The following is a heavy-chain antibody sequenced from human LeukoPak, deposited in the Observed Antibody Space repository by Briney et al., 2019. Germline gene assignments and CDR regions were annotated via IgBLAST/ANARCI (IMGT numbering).Heavy chain of an antibody. CDR1: GFTFNNYT. D-gene: IGHD3-22*01. CDR3: ARAPPIYDSSGYLSY. Sequence: GGSLRLSCAASGFTFNNYTMSWVRQAPGKGLEWVSVIYSGGSTYYADSVKGRFTISRDNSKNTLYLQMNSLRAEDTAVYYCARAPPIYDSSGYLSYWGQGTLVTVSS. V-gene: IGHV3-53*01. CDR2: IYSGGST. J-gene: IGHJ4*02.